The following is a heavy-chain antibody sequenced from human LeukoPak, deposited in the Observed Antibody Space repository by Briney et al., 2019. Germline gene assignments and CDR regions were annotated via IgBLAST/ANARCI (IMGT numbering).Heavy chain of an antibody. D-gene: IGHD2-8*01. V-gene: IGHV3-48*01. CDR1: GFTFSSYT. CDR3: ARDRGYCTNGVCSNWFDP. Sequence: GGSLRLSCAASGFTFSSYTMNWVRQAPGKGLEWVSYSSSSSSTIYYVDSVKGRFTVSRDNAKNSLYLQMNSLRAEDTAVYYCARDRGYCTNGVCSNWFDPWGQGTLVTVSS. CDR2: SSSSSSTI. J-gene: IGHJ5*02.